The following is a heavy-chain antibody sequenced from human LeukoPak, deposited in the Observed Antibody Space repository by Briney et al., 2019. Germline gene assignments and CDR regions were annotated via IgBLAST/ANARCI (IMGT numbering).Heavy chain of an antibody. CDR3: ARDRYCSSTSCYKIDAFDI. CDR2: ISSSSSTI. Sequence: PGGSLRLSCAASGFTFSSYSMNWVRQAPGKGLEWVSYISSSSSTIYYADSVKGRLTISRDNAKNSLYLQMNSLRAEDTAVYYCARDRYCSSTSCYKIDAFDIWGQGTMVTVSS. V-gene: IGHV3-48*01. CDR1: GFTFSSYS. J-gene: IGHJ3*02. D-gene: IGHD2-2*02.